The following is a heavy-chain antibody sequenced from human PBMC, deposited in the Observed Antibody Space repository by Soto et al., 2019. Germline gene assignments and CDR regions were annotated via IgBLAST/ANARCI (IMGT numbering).Heavy chain of an antibody. CDR3: ACILAGGWYYFDY. V-gene: IGHV3-21*01. D-gene: IGHD6-19*01. J-gene: IGHJ4*02. CDR1: GFTFSSYS. CDR2: ISSSSYI. Sequence: EVQLVESGGGLVKPGGSLRLSCAASGFTFSSYSMNWVRQAPGKGLEWVSSISSSSYIYYADSVKGRFTISRDNAKNSLYLQMNSLRAEDTAVYYCACILAGGWYYFDYWGQGTLVTVSS.